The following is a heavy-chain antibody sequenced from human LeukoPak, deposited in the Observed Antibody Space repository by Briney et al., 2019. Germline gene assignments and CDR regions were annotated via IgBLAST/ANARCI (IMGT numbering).Heavy chain of an antibody. D-gene: IGHD3-22*01. V-gene: IGHV3-66*01. CDR3: VRDVGGDSSGFDL. CDR2: IYSGGST. J-gene: IGHJ4*02. CDR1: GFTLSNYY. Sequence: PGGSLRLSCAASGFTLSNYYMSWVRQAPGKGLEWVSVIYSGGSTYYADSVKGRLTISRDNSKNTLYLQMNSLRAEDTAVYYCVRDVGGDSSGFDLWGQGTLVTVSS.